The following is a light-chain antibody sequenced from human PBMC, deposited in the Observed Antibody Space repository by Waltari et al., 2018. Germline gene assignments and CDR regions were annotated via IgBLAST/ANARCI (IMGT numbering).Light chain of an antibody. J-gene: IGKJ2*01. V-gene: IGKV1-17*01. Sequence: DIQMTQSPSSLSASVGDRVTFTCRASQDIRVVGWFQQRPGKAPKRRVHATSTLEVGVPPRFSGSGAGRHFTLTITSLQPEDFATYYCRQHVIYPYTFGQGTRL. CDR3: RQHVIYPYT. CDR2: ATS. CDR1: QDIRVV.